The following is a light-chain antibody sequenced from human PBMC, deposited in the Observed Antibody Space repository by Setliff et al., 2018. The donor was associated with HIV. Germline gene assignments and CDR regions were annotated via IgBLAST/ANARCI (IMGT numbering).Light chain of an antibody. CDR3: QVWNTDSHHPV. CDR2: YGR. CDR1: NVGSYN. Sequence: SYELAQAPSVSVAPGETASISCGGSNVGSYNVHWYQQKPGQAPVLVIYYGRDRPSGVPDRFSASTSGNTATLTINGAEAGDEADYYCQVWNTDSHHPVFGTGTKVTVL. V-gene: IGLV3-21*04. J-gene: IGLJ1*01.